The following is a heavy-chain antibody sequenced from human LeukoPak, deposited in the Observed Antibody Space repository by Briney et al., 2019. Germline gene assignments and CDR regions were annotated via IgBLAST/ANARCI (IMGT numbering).Heavy chain of an antibody. V-gene: IGHV3-30*02. CDR2: IRYDGINE. CDR1: GFTFSTYG. CDR3: ARAQYCSSTSCYRDAFDI. D-gene: IGHD2-2*01. J-gene: IGHJ3*02. Sequence: GGSLRLSCAASGFTFSTYGMHWVRQAPGKGLEWVAFIRYDGINEYYADSVMGRFTISRDNAKNSLYLQMNSLRAEDTAVYYCARAQYCSSTSCYRDAFDIWGQGTMVTVSS.